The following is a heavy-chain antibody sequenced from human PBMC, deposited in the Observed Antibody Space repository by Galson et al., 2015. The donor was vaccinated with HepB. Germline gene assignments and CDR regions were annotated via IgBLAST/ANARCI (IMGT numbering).Heavy chain of an antibody. D-gene: IGHD1-1*01. Sequence: SCKASGYTFTSYGISWVRQAPGQGLEWMGWTSAYNGNTNYAQKLQGRVTMTTDTSTSTAYMELRSLRSDDTAVYYCARDSLEPPLYGMDVWGQGTTVTVSS. CDR2: TSAYNGNT. CDR1: GYTFTSYG. V-gene: IGHV1-18*04. CDR3: ARDSLEPPLYGMDV. J-gene: IGHJ6*02.